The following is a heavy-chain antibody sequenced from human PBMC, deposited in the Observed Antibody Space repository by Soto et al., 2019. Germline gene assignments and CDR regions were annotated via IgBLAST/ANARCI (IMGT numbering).Heavy chain of an antibody. J-gene: IGHJ6*02. Sequence: SETLSLTCTVSGGSINSYYWGWIRQPPGKGLEWIGYIYYSGSTNYNPSLKSRVTISVDTSKTQFSLNLITVTAADTAVYYCVRQAVTPYYYYGMDVWGQGTTVTVSS. D-gene: IGHD4-17*01. V-gene: IGHV4-59*08. CDR1: GGSINSYY. CDR2: IYYSGST. CDR3: VRQAVTPYYYYGMDV.